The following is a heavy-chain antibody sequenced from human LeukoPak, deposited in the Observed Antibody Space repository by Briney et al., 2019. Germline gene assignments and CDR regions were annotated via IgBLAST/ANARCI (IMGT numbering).Heavy chain of an antibody. CDR1: GFTFSNAW. J-gene: IGHJ4*02. D-gene: IGHD3-3*01. CDR3: TREGLTIFGVVMGYFDY. Sequence: KPGGSLRLSCAASGFTFSNAWMSWVRQAPGKGLEWVGRIKSKTDGGTTDYAAPVKGRFTISRDDSKSIAYLQMNSLKTEDTAVYYCTREGLTIFGVVMGYFDYWGQGTLVTVSS. CDR2: IKSKTDGGTT. V-gene: IGHV3-15*01.